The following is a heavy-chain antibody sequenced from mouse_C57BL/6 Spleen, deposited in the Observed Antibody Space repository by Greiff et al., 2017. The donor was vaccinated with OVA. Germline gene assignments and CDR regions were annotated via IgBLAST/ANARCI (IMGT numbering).Heavy chain of an antibody. J-gene: IGHJ3*01. Sequence: QVQLQQSGPELVKPGASVKISCKASGYEFSSSWMNWVKQRPGKGLEWIGRIYPGDGDTNYNGKFKGKATLTADKSSSTAYMQLSSLTSEDSAVYFCASPAPEAYWGQGTLVTVSA. V-gene: IGHV1-82*01. CDR3: ASPAPEAY. CDR1: GYEFSSSW. CDR2: IYPGDGDT.